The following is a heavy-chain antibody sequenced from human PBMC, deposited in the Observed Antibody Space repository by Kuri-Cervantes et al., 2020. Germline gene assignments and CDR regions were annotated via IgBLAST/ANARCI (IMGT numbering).Heavy chain of an antibody. D-gene: IGHD4-17*01. V-gene: IGHV3-21*03. CDR2: ISSSSSYI. J-gene: IGHJ6*03. CDR3: ARDKTTVTTGYYYYYMDV. CDR1: RFTFSDHS. Sequence: GGSLRLSCAASRFTFSDHSMDWVRQAPGKGLEWVSSISSSSSYIYYADSVKGRFTISRDNAKNSLYLQMNSLRAEDTAVYYCARDKTTVTTGYYYYYMDVWGKGTTVTVSS.